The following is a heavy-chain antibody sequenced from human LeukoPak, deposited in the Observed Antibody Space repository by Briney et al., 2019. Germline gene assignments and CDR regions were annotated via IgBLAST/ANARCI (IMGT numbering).Heavy chain of an antibody. V-gene: IGHV3-30*03. J-gene: IGHJ3*02. Sequence: GGSLRLSCAASGFTFSSYGMHWVRQAPGKGLEWVAVISYDGSNKYYADSVKGRFTISRDNSKNTLYLQMNSLRAEDTAVYYCAREKIKDAFDIWGQGTMVTVSS. CDR1: GFTFSSYG. CDR3: AREKIKDAFDI. CDR2: ISYDGSNK.